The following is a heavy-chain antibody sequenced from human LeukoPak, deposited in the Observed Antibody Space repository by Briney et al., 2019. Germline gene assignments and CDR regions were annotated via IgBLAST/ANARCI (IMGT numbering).Heavy chain of an antibody. Sequence: PGGSLRLSCAASGFTFSTYAMSWDRPAPGKGLEWVSAISGSGGSTYYADSVKGRFTISRDNSKNTLYLQMNSLRAEDTAVYYSAKGYDYGQTNFDYWGQGTLVTVSS. CDR1: GFTFSTYA. CDR2: ISGSGGST. D-gene: IGHD4-17*01. V-gene: IGHV3-23*01. J-gene: IGHJ4*02. CDR3: AKGYDYGQTNFDY.